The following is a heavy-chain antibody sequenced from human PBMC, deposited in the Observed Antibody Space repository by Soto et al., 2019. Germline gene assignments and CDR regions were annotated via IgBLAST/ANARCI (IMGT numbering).Heavy chain of an antibody. V-gene: IGHV1-69*01. CDR2: FIPIFRTL. J-gene: IGHJ3*01. D-gene: IGHD3-22*01. Sequence: QVQLIQSEAEVKKPGSSVRVSCTASGGIFGSHGFSWVRQARGQRLEWVGGFIPIFRTLTYTEKFQARVRIAADESTNTVYLDLSSLTSEDTAVYYCVRDRRTYYSDPHDEFVASDYEVWGQGTMVSVSS. CDR1: GGIFGSHG. CDR3: VRDRRTYYSDPHDEFVASDYEV.